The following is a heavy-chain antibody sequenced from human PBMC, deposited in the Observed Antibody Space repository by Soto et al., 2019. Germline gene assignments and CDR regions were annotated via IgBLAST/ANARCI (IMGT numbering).Heavy chain of an antibody. D-gene: IGHD3-3*01. CDR1: GFTFSNAW. Sequence: GGSLRLSCAASGFTFSNAWMSWVRQAPGKGLEWVGRIKSKTDGGTTDYAAPVKGRFTISRDDSKNTLYLQMNSLKTEDTAVYYCTTDEGGFLEWLLSDYWGQGTLVTVSS. CDR2: IKSKTDGGTT. V-gene: IGHV3-15*01. CDR3: TTDEGGFLEWLLSDY. J-gene: IGHJ4*02.